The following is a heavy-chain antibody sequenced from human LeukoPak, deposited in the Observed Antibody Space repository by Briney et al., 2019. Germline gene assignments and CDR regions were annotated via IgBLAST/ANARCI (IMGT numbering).Heavy chain of an antibody. Sequence: GGSLRLSCAASGFTFSSYAMHWVRQAPGKGLEWVAVISYDGSNKYYADSVKGRFTISRDNSKNTLYLQMNSLRAEDTAVYYCAKVCGGDCFYYFDYWGQGTLVTVSS. CDR3: AKVCGGDCFYYFDY. V-gene: IGHV3-30-3*01. J-gene: IGHJ4*02. D-gene: IGHD2-21*02. CDR2: ISYDGSNK. CDR1: GFTFSSYA.